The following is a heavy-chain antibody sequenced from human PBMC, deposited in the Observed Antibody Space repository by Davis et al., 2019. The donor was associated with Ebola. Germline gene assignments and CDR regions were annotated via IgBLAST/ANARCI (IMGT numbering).Heavy chain of an antibody. V-gene: IGHV4-59*01. CDR3: ANLYGDSFFDS. Sequence: SETLSLTCTVSGASITSYYWSWIRQPPGKGLEWIGYLYYSGHTNYNPSLGSQVTLSRDTSKNQFSLRLSSVTAADTAIYYCANLYGDSFFDSWGQGTLVTVSS. J-gene: IGHJ4*02. CDR2: LYYSGHT. D-gene: IGHD4-17*01. CDR1: GASITSYY.